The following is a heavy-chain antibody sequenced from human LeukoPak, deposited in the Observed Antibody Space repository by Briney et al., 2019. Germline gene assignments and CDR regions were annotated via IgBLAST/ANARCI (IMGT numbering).Heavy chain of an antibody. Sequence: SETLSLTCTVSGVSISSSSYHWVWIRQPPGKGLEWIGSIYDNGSTYYSPSLKSRVTISVDTSKNQFSLRLNSVTAADTAVYYCARQVLHTAMDYWGQGTLVSVSS. J-gene: IGHJ4*02. V-gene: IGHV4-39*01. D-gene: IGHD5-18*01. CDR3: ARQVLHTAMDY. CDR1: GVSISSSSYH. CDR2: IYDNGST.